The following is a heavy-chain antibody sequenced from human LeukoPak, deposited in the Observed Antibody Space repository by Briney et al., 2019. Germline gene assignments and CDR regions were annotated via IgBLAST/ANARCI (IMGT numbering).Heavy chain of an antibody. CDR2: MKRDGSEI. J-gene: IGHJ4*02. V-gene: IGHV3-7*03. D-gene: IGHD2/OR15-2a*01. CDR3: ARVIVTVPGQSDYFDY. Sequence: PGGSLRLSCSASGFTFSTYWMSWVRQAPGKGLEWVANMKRDGSEIYYVDSVKGRFTISRDNAKNSLYLQMNSLRAEDTAVYSCARVIVTVPGQSDYFDYWGQGTLVTFSS. CDR1: GFTFSTYW.